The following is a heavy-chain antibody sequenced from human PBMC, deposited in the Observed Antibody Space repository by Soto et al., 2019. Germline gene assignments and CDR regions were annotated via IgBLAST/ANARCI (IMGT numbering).Heavy chain of an antibody. D-gene: IGHD2-2*02. CDR1: GYTLTELS. Sequence: VASVKVSCKVSGYTLTELSMHWVRQAPGKGLEWMGGFDPEDGETIYAQKFQGRVTMTEDTSTDTAYMELSSLRSEDTAVYYCATDPGEYCSSTSCYISDYWGQGTLVTVSS. CDR2: FDPEDGET. J-gene: IGHJ4*02. CDR3: ATDPGEYCSSTSCYISDY. V-gene: IGHV1-24*01.